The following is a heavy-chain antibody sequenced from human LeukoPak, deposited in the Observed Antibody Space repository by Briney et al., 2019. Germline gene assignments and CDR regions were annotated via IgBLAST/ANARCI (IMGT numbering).Heavy chain of an antibody. CDR1: GFTFSSYR. Sequence: PGGSLRLSCATSGFTFSSYRMHWVRQAPGKGLVWVSGINTDGSTTTYAGSVKGRFTISRDSAKNTLYLQMNSLRVEDTAVYFCAKSMTGLDDYWGQGTLVTVSS. V-gene: IGHV3-74*01. CDR2: INTDGSTT. D-gene: IGHD3-9*01. CDR3: AKSMTGLDDY. J-gene: IGHJ4*02.